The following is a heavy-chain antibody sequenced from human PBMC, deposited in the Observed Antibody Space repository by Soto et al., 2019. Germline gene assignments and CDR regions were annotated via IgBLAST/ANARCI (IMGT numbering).Heavy chain of an antibody. CDR2: ISGSGFKK. V-gene: IGHV3-23*01. D-gene: IGHD1-26*01. CDR1: GFTFGDYA. Sequence: GGSLRLSCRASGFTFGDYAMAWVRQAPGRGLEWISSISGSGFKKYYADSVKGRFTISRDNSKSTVYLELNNLSAEDTAVYHCAKNQGVELVPLATVDWFDPWGQGSVVTVSS. J-gene: IGHJ5*02. CDR3: AKNQGVELVPLATVDWFDP.